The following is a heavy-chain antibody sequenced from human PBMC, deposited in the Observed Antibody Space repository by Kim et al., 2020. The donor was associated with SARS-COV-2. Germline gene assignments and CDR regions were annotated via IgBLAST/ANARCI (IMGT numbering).Heavy chain of an antibody. CDR3: ARDCPGTTCEGAFDI. Sequence: SETLSLTCAVSGGSISSSNWWSWVRQPPGKGLGWIGEIYHSGSTNYNPSLKSRVTISVDKSKNQFSLKLSSVTAADTAVYYCARDCPGTTCEGAFDIWGQGTMVTVSS. CDR2: IYHSGST. J-gene: IGHJ3*02. V-gene: IGHV4-4*02. CDR1: GGSISSSNW. D-gene: IGHD1-1*01.